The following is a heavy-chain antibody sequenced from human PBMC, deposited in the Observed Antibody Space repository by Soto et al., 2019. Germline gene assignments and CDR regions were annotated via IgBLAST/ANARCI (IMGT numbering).Heavy chain of an antibody. CDR3: ARGPYVLHYYDSSGYNPALDY. V-gene: IGHV4-4*02. CDR1: GGSISSSNW. Sequence: PSETLSLTCAVSGGSISSSNWWIWVRQPPGKGLEWIGEIYHSGSTNYNPSLKSRVTISVDKSKNQFSLKLSSVTAADTAVYYCARGPYVLHYYDSSGYNPALDYWGQGTLVTVSS. J-gene: IGHJ4*02. CDR2: IYHSGST. D-gene: IGHD3-22*01.